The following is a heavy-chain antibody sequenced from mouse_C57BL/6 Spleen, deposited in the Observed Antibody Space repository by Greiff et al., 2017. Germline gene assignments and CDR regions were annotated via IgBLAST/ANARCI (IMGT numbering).Heavy chain of an antibody. Sequence: KQSGPELVKPGASVKISCKASGYSFTDYNMNWVKQSNGKSLEWIGVINPNYGTTSYNQKFKGKATLTVDQSSSTAYMQLNSLTSEDSAVYYGARGGISTMVTGEFAYWGQGTLVTVSA. V-gene: IGHV1-39*01. D-gene: IGHD2-2*01. CDR3: ARGGISTMVTGEFAY. CDR1: GYSFTDYN. J-gene: IGHJ3*01. CDR2: INPNYGTT.